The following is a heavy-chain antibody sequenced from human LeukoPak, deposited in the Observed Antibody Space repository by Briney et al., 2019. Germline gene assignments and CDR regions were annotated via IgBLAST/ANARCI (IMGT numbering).Heavy chain of an antibody. V-gene: IGHV6-1*01. J-gene: IGHJ3*02. CDR3: ASYYDILTGYFPWAFDI. CDR2: TYYRSKWYN. D-gene: IGHD3-9*01. CDR1: GDSVSSNSAA. Sequence: SQTLSLTCAISGDSVSSNSAAWNWIRQSPSRGLEWLGRTYYRSKWYNDYAVSVKGRITINPDTSKNQFSLQLNSVTPEDTAVYYCASYYDILTGYFPWAFDIWGQGTMVTVSS.